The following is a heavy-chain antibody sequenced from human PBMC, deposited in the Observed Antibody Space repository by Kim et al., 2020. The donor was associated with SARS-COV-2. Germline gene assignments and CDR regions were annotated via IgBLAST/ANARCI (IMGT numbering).Heavy chain of an antibody. CDR1: GDSISRYY. V-gene: IGHV4-4*07. Sequence: SETLSLTCTVSGDSISRYYWSWIWHPAGKGLEWIGRIYASGSINYKPSLKDRVTMSVDTSKNQFSLKLTSVSAADTAVYYCAASDDLYSSSWYFDYWGQGTLVTVSS. D-gene: IGHD6-13*01. CDR2: IYASGSI. J-gene: IGHJ4*02. CDR3: AASDDLYSSSWYFDY.